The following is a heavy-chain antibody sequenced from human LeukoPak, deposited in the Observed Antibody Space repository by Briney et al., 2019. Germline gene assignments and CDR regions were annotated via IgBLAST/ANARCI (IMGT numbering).Heavy chain of an antibody. J-gene: IGHJ1*01. V-gene: IGHV1-69*04. CDR3: ARGAARPSQYFQH. CDR2: IIPILGIA. CDR1: GGTFSSYA. D-gene: IGHD6-6*01. Sequence: GASVKVSCKASGGTFSSYAISWVRQAPGQGLEWMGRIIPILGIANYAQRFQGRVTITADESTSTAYMELSSLRSEDTAVYYCARGAARPSQYFQHWGQGTLVTVSS.